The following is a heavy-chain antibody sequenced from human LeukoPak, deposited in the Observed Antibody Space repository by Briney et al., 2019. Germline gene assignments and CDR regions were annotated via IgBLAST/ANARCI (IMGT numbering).Heavy chain of an antibody. D-gene: IGHD3-10*01. V-gene: IGHV3-53*01. CDR1: GFTVSSNY. J-gene: IGHJ4*02. CDR2: IYSGGST. CDR3: ARGSNYPKVYFDY. Sequence: GGSLRLSCAVSGFTVSSNYMSWVRQAPGKGLEWVSVIYSGGSTYYADSVKGRFTISRDKSKNTLYLQMNSLRAEDTAVYYCARGSNYPKVYFDYWGQGTLVTVSS.